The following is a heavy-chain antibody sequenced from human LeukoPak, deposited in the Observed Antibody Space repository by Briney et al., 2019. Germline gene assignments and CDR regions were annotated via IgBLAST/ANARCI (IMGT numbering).Heavy chain of an antibody. CDR1: GFTFSSYG. CDR3: AKLFTYYYDSSGYFVDY. J-gene: IGHJ4*02. Sequence: GRSLRLSCAASGFTFSSYGMHWVRQAPGKGLEWVAVISYDGSNKYYADSVKGRFTISRDNSKNTLYLQMNSLRAEDTAVYYCAKLFTYYYDSSGYFVDYWGQGTLVTVSS. D-gene: IGHD3-22*01. V-gene: IGHV3-30*18. CDR2: ISYDGSNK.